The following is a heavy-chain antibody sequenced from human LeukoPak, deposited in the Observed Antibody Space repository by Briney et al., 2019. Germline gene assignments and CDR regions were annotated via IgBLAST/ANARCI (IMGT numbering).Heavy chain of an antibody. D-gene: IGHD3-9*01. CDR3: ARDGSTYYDILTGYYIYGMDV. Sequence: ASVKVSCKASGYTFTSYGISWVRQAPGQGLEWMGWISAYNGNTNYAQKLQGRVTMTTDTSTSTAYMELRSLRSDDTAVYYCARDGSTYYDILTGYYIYGMDVWGQGTTVTVSS. CDR2: ISAYNGNT. J-gene: IGHJ6*02. V-gene: IGHV1-18*01. CDR1: GYTFTSYG.